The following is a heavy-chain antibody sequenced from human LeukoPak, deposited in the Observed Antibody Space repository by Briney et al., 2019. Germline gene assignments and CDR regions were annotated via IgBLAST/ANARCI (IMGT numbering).Heavy chain of an antibody. CDR3: ARDLGGYSYGSHFDS. J-gene: IGHJ4*02. Sequence: GGSLRLSCAASGFTFSTYYMNWVRQAPGKGLEWVSSITTSSSYIYYADSVKGRFTISRDNAKNSLYLQMNSLRAEDTAIYYCARDLGGYSYGSHFDSWGQGTLVTASS. D-gene: IGHD5-18*01. CDR2: ITTSSSYI. V-gene: IGHV3-21*01. CDR1: GFTFSTYY.